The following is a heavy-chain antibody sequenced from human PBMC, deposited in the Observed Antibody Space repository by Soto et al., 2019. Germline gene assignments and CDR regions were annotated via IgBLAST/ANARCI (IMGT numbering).Heavy chain of an antibody. Sequence: ASVKVPCKASGYTFTSYGISWVRQAPGQGLEWMGWINAYSGNTNYAQKFQGRVTMTRNTSISTAYMELSSLRSEDTAVYYCARSGSSQGLLWFGELYYYYYYMDVWGKGTTVTVSS. J-gene: IGHJ6*03. V-gene: IGHV1-18*01. CDR2: INAYSGNT. CDR1: GYTFTSYG. CDR3: ARSGSSQGLLWFGELYYYYYYMDV. D-gene: IGHD3-10*01.